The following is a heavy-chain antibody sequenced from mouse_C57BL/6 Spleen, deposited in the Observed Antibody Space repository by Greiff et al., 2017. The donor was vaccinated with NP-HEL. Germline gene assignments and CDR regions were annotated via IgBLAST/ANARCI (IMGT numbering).Heavy chain of an antibody. CDR1: GYTFTDYY. Sequence: EVQLQQSGPELVKPGASVKISCKASGYTFTDYYMNWVKQSHGKSLEWIGDINPNNGGTSYNQKFKGKATLTVDKSSSTAYMELRSLTSEDSAVYYCARRGGYDDYAMDYWGQGTSVTVSS. CDR3: ARRGGYDDYAMDY. CDR2: INPNNGGT. J-gene: IGHJ4*01. V-gene: IGHV1-26*01. D-gene: IGHD2-2*01.